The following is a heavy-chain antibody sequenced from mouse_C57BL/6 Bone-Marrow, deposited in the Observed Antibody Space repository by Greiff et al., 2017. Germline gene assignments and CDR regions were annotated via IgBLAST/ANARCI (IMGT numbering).Heavy chain of an antibody. V-gene: IGHV5-12*01. Sequence: EVMLVESGGGLVQPGGSLKLSCAASGFTFSDYYMYWVRQTPEKRLEWVAYISNGGGSTYYPDTVQGRFTISRDNAKNTLYRQMSRLMSEDTAMYYCARQRGSSLHYYAMDYWGQGTSVTVSS. J-gene: IGHJ4*01. D-gene: IGHD1-1*01. CDR3: ARQRGSSLHYYAMDY. CDR2: ISNGGGST. CDR1: GFTFSDYY.